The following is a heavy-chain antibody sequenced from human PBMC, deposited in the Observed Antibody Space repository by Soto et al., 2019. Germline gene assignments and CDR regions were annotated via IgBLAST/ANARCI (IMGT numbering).Heavy chain of an antibody. CDR2: IIPIFGTA. J-gene: IGHJ6*02. Sequence: QVQLVQSGAEVKKPGSSVKVSCKASGGTFSSYAISWVRQAPGQGLEWMGGIIPIFGTANYAQKFQGRVTITADESTSTAYMELSSLRSEDTAVYYCARVPTYCSGGSCPNYYYGMDVWGQGTTVTVSS. D-gene: IGHD2-15*01. V-gene: IGHV1-69*01. CDR3: ARVPTYCSGGSCPNYYYGMDV. CDR1: GGTFSSYA.